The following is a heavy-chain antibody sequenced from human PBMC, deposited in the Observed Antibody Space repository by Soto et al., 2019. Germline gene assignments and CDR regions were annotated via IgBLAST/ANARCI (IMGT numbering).Heavy chain of an antibody. CDR2: IYYSGST. Sequence: QVQLQESGPGLVKPSQTLSLTCTVSGGSISSGDYYWSWIRQPPGKGLEWIGYIYYSGSTYYNPSLKSQVTKPVYKSKNRFTLKLSSVTAADTAVYYCARETYYYDSSGYPYWYFDLWGRGTLVTVSS. CDR1: GGSISSGDYY. D-gene: IGHD3-22*01. V-gene: IGHV4-30-4*01. J-gene: IGHJ2*01. CDR3: ARETYYYDSSGYPYWYFDL.